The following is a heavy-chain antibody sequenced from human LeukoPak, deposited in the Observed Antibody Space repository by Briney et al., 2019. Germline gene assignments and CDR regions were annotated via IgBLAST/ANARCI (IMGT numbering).Heavy chain of an antibody. Sequence: PSETLSLTCAVYGGSFSGYYWSWIRQPPGKGLEWIGYIYYSGSTNYNPSLKSRVTISVDTSKNQFSLKLSSVTAADTAVYYCARQSGYYTPFDYWGQGTLVTVSS. CDR2: IYYSGST. CDR1: GGSFSGYY. CDR3: ARQSGYYTPFDY. D-gene: IGHD3-3*01. J-gene: IGHJ4*02. V-gene: IGHV4-59*01.